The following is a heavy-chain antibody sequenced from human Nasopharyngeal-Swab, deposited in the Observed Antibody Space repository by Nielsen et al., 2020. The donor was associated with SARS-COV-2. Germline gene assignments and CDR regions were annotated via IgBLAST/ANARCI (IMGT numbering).Heavy chain of an antibody. D-gene: IGHD3-16*01. CDR1: GFSFNVYW. CDR3: ARGAYRLLDV. Sequence: GESLKISCATSGFSFNVYWMTWVRQVPGRGLEWVANIKQDASEVHYVDSVRGRFTISRDNAKNSLYLQMNGLRAEDTAVYYCARGAYRLLDVWGQGTPVTVS. J-gene: IGHJ6*02. V-gene: IGHV3-7*03. CDR2: IKQDASEV.